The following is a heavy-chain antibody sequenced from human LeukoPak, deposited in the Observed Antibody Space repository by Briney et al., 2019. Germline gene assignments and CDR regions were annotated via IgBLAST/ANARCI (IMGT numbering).Heavy chain of an antibody. CDR3: ARGSAAAGYYFDY. CDR2: IKRDGSEK. D-gene: IGHD6-13*01. CDR1: GFTFSSYW. Sequence: GGSLRLSCAASGFTFSSYWMSWVRQAPGKGLEWVANIKRDGSEKYYVDSVKGRFTISRDNAKNSLYLQMNSLRAEDTAVYYCARGSAAAGYYFDYWGQGTLVTVSS. V-gene: IGHV3-7*01. J-gene: IGHJ4*02.